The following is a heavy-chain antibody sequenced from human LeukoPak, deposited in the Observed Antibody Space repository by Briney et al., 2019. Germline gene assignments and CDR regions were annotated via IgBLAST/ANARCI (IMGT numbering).Heavy chain of an antibody. CDR3: ARAGLRFLEWFPDY. CDR2: IYTSGST. V-gene: IGHV4-4*07. J-gene: IGHJ4*02. D-gene: IGHD3-3*01. CDR1: GGSISSYY. Sequence: SETLSLTCTVSGGSISSYYWSWIRQPAGKGLEWIGRIYTSGSTNYNPSLKSRVTMSVDTSKNQFSLKLSSVTAADTAVYYCARAGLRFLEWFPDYWSQGTLVTVSS.